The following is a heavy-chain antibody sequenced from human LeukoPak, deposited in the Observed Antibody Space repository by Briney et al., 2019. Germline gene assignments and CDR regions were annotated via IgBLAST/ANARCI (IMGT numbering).Heavy chain of an antibody. CDR3: AKDLSQAMMGPLFDY. Sequence: PGGSLRLSCAASGFTFSSYAMSWVRQAPGKGLEWVSAISGSGGGTYYADSVKGRFTISRDNSKNTLYLQMNSLRAEDTAVYYCAKDLSQAMMGPLFDYWGQGTLATVSS. CDR1: GFTFSSYA. J-gene: IGHJ4*02. CDR2: ISGSGGGT. D-gene: IGHD3-22*01. V-gene: IGHV3-23*01.